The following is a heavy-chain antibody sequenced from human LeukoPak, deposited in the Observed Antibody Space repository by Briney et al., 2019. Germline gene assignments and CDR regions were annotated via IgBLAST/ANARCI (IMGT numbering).Heavy chain of an antibody. Sequence: GGSLRLSCAASGFTFSGSAIHWVRQSSGKGLEWVGQIDKKDKGYATATAYAASVKGRFTISRDNSKNTLYLQMNSLRADDTAVYYCAKARGSSVYEQFDYWGQGTQVTVSP. CDR2: IDKKDKGYATAT. CDR3: AKARGSSVYEQFDY. D-gene: IGHD5/OR15-5a*01. V-gene: IGHV3-73*01. J-gene: IGHJ4*02. CDR1: GFTFSGSA.